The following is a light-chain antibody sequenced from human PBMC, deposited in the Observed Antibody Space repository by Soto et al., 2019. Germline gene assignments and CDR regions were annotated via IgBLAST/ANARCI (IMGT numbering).Light chain of an antibody. CDR3: SSYISSSTLVV. J-gene: IGLJ2*01. V-gene: IGLV2-14*01. CDR2: HVS. Sequence: QSALTQPASVSGSPGQSITISCTGTSSDVGGYNYVSWYQQHPGKAPKLMIYHVSNRPSGVSYRFSGSKSGNTASLTISGLQAEDEAAYYCSSYISSSTLVVFGGGTKLTVL. CDR1: SSDVGGYNY.